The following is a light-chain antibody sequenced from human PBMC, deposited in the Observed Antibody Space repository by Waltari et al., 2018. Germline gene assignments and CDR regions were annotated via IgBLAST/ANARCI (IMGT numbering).Light chain of an antibody. CDR1: SGNIASNY. Sequence: NFMLTQPHSVSESPGKTVTISCTRSSGNIASNYVQWYQQRPGSAPTTVIYEDNQRPSGGPDRFSGSIDSSSNSASLTISGLKTEDEADYYCQSYDSSNQVFGSGTKVTVL. V-gene: IGLV6-57*03. J-gene: IGLJ6*01. CDR3: QSYDSSNQV. CDR2: EDN.